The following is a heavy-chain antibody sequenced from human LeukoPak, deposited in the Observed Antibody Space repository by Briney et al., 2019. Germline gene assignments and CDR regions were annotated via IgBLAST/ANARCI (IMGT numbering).Heavy chain of an antibody. J-gene: IGHJ4*02. CDR1: GGSISSGSYY. CDR3: ARSNYDFWSGYFDY. CDR2: IYTSGST. Sequence: SETLSLTCTVSGGSISSGSYYWSWIRQPAGKGLEWIGRIYTSGSTNYNPSLKSRVTISVDTSKNQFSLKLSSVTAADTAVYYCARSNYDFWSGYFDYWAREPWSPSPQ. V-gene: IGHV4-61*02. D-gene: IGHD3-3*01.